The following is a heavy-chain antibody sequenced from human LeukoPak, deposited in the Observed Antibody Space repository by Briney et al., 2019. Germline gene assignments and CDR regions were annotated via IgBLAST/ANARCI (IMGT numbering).Heavy chain of an antibody. Sequence: SETLSLTCTVSGGSISSYYWGWIRQPPGKGLEWIGSIYYSGSTYYNPSLKSRVTISVDTSKNQFSLRLNSVTAADTAVYFCARGQKYSYGYTVTELGSGYFDYWGQGTLVTVSS. V-gene: IGHV4-39*07. J-gene: IGHJ4*02. CDR1: GGSISSYY. CDR2: IYYSGST. CDR3: ARGQKYSYGYTVTELGSGYFDY. D-gene: IGHD5-18*01.